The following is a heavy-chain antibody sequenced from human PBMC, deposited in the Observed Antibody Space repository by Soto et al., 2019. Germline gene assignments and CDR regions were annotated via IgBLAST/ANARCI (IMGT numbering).Heavy chain of an antibody. CDR3: AKETSARIGRDSFDI. D-gene: IGHD6-6*01. J-gene: IGHJ3*02. Sequence: GGSLRLSCAASGFNLRNYAMSWVRQAPGKGLEWVSGISAGSSSTYYADSVTGRFTISRDISKNTLYMQMNSLRAEDTAVYYCAKETSARIGRDSFDIWGQGTLVTVSS. CDR1: GFNLRNYA. CDR2: ISAGSSST. V-gene: IGHV3-23*01.